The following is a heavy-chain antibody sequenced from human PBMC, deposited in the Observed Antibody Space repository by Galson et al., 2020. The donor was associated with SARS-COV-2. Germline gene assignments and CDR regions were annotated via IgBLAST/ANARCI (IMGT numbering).Heavy chain of an antibody. CDR2: IDHSGST. D-gene: IGHD6-13*01. CDR1: GESFNDYY. CDR3: ARRIAAASVDY. J-gene: IGHJ4*02. Sequence: ETSETLSLTCAVYGESFNDYYWTWIRQPPGKGLEWIGQIDHSGSTNYNPSLKSRFTLSVDTSINQFSLKLRSVTAADTAYYYCARRIAAASVDYWGQGTRVIVSS. V-gene: IGHV4-34*01.